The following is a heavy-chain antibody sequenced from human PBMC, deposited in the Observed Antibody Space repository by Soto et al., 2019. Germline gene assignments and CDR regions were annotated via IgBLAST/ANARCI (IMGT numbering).Heavy chain of an antibody. CDR3: AGLYYGGYVPFDY. CDR2: IYYSGST. Sequence: QVQLQESGPGLVKPSETLSLTCTVSGGSISSSSYYWGWIRQPPGKGLEWIGSIYYSGSTYYNPSLKCRVTISIDTSKNQFSLELSSVTAADTAVYYCAGLYYGGYVPFDYWGQGTLVTVSS. J-gene: IGHJ4*02. CDR1: GGSISSSSYY. D-gene: IGHD1-26*01. V-gene: IGHV4-39*01.